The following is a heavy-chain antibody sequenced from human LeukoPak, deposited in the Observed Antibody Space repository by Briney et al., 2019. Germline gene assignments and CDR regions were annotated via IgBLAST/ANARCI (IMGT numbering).Heavy chain of an antibody. V-gene: IGHV3-23*01. Sequence: GGSLRLSCTASGFTFSLYDMNWVRQAPGKGLEWVSGIGKSDNRTYYADSVKGRFAITRDNSKNTLFLHMDSLRVDDTATYFCAKGAWGSFNLWGLGTLVTVSS. CDR3: AKGAWGSFNL. CDR2: IGKSDNRT. CDR1: GFTFSLYD. D-gene: IGHD7-27*01. J-gene: IGHJ4*02.